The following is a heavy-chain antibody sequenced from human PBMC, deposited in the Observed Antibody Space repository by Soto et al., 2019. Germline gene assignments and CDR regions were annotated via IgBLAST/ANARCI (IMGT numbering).Heavy chain of an antibody. CDR3: ARGRPSIAARPPRPVPYYFDY. CDR1: GGSFSGYY. D-gene: IGHD6-6*01. Sequence: PSETLSLTCAVYGGSFSGYYWSWIRQPPGKGLEWIGEINHSGSTNYNPSLKSRVTISVDTSKNQFSLKLSSVTAADTAVYYCARGRPSIAARPPRPVPYYFDYWGQGTLVTVSS. J-gene: IGHJ4*02. CDR2: INHSGST. V-gene: IGHV4-34*01.